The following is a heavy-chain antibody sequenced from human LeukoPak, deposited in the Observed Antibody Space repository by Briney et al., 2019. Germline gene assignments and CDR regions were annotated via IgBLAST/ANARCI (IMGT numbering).Heavy chain of an antibody. Sequence: ASVKVSCKASGYTFSIYAMHWVRQAPGQRLEWMGCINGDNGNTQYSQKFQGRVTFTRDTSASTAYMELSSLTSEDMAVFYCARGGPNSGGWTLDHWGQGTLVSVSS. J-gene: IGHJ4*02. D-gene: IGHD6-19*01. CDR3: ARGGPNSGGWTLDH. CDR2: INGDNGNT. CDR1: GYTFSIYA. V-gene: IGHV1-3*03.